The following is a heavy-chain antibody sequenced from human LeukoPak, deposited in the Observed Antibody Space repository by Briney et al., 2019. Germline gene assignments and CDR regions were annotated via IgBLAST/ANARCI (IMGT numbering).Heavy chain of an antibody. CDR3: ARAEWFPSLGGYYMDV. Sequence: PSETLSLTCTVSGGSISSGSYYWSWIRQPAGKGLEWIGRIYTSGSTNYNPSLKSRVTMSVDTSKNQFSLKLSSVTAADTAVYYCARAEWFPSLGGYYMDVWGKGTTVTVSS. V-gene: IGHV4-61*02. D-gene: IGHD3-3*01. CDR1: GGSISSGSYY. CDR2: IYTSGST. J-gene: IGHJ6*03.